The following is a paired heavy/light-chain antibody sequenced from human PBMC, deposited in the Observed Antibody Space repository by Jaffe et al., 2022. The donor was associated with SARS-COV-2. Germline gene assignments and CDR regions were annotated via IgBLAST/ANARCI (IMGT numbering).Light chain of an antibody. CDR1: SNDVGRYNF. V-gene: IGLV2-11*01. CDR2: DVY. Sequence: QSALTQPRSVSGSPGQSVTISCTGTSNDVGRYNFISWYQQHPGKAPKLIISDVYKRPSGVPDRFSGSKSGNTASLTVSGLQVDDEADYYCCSHAVTFPVVFGGGTKLTVL. J-gene: IGLJ2*01. CDR3: CSHAVTFPVV.
Heavy chain of an antibody. Sequence: EVQLLESGGGLVQPGRSLRLSCAASGFTFSNFAMTWVRQAPGKGLECVSTISASGISRYHADSVEGRFTISRDNSKSTLYLQMDSLRPDDTAVYYCAKDQDDVLSGEYGLDVWGQGTTVTVSS. J-gene: IGHJ6*02. CDR3: AKDQDDVLSGEYGLDV. CDR1: GFTFSNFA. D-gene: IGHD3-10*02. V-gene: IGHV3-23*01. CDR2: ISASGISR.